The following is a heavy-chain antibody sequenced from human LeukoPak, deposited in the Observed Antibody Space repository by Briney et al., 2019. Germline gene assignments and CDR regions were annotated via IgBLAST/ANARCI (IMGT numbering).Heavy chain of an antibody. V-gene: IGHV1-3*01. J-gene: IGHJ4*02. CDR3: ARVTRVRGGSSGWSGKYYFDY. Sequence: ASVKVSCKASGYTFTSYAMHWVRQAPGQRLEWMGWINAGNGNTKYSQKFQGRVTITRDTSASTAYMELSSLRSEDTAVYYCARVTRVRGGSSGWSGKYYFDYWGKGNLVTVSS. CDR2: INAGNGNT. CDR1: GYTFTSYA. D-gene: IGHD6-19*01.